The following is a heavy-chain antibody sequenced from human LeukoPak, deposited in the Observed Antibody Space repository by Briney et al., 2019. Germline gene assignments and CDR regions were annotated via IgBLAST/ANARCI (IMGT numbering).Heavy chain of an antibody. CDR3: ARALDHVQKRYFQH. CDR1: GFTFSSYS. Sequence: EGSLRLSCAASGFTFSSYSMNWVRQAPGKGLEWVSSISSSSSYIYYADSVKGRFTISRDNAKNSLYLQMNSLRAEDTAVYYCARALDHVQKRYFQHWGQGTLVTASS. V-gene: IGHV3-21*01. CDR2: ISSSSSYI. J-gene: IGHJ1*01. D-gene: IGHD4-11*01.